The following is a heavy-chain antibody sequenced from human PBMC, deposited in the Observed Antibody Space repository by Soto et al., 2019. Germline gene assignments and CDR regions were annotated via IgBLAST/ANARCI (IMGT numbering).Heavy chain of an antibody. CDR1: GGSISSSSNH. D-gene: IGHD6-19*01. CDR3: ARQREQWLVAVGGRTDY. V-gene: IGHV4-39*01. CDR2: IYYSENT. J-gene: IGHJ4*02. Sequence: PSETLSLTCTVSGGSISSSSNHWGWIRQPPGKGLEWIGNIYYSENTYYNPSLKSRVTISVDTSKNQFSLKLSSVTAADTAVYYCARQREQWLVAVGGRTDYWGQGTLVTVSS.